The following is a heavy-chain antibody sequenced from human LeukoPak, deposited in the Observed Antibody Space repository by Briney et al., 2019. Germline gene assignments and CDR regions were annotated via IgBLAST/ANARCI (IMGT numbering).Heavy chain of an antibody. V-gene: IGHV1-18*01. CDR3: ARVALGSWYFDL. D-gene: IGHD2-15*01. J-gene: IGHJ2*01. CDR1: GYTFTTYA. CDR2: ISTYNGNT. Sequence: VASVTVSFTASGYTFTTYAISWVRQAPGQGLEWMGWISTYNGNTNYAQKFQGRVTLTTDTSTSTAYMDLRSLRSDDTAVYHCARVALGSWYFDLWGRGTLVTVSS.